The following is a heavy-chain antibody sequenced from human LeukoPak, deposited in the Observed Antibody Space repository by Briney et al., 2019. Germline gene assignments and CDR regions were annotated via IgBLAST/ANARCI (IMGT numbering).Heavy chain of an antibody. J-gene: IGHJ4*02. CDR1: GFTFSTYS. V-gene: IGHV3-21*01. D-gene: IGHD2-15*01. CDR2: ISSGSSYI. Sequence: GGSLRLSCAASGFTFSTYSMNWVRQAAGKGLEWVSSISSGSSYIYYADSVKGRFTISRDNAKNSLYLQMNSLRAEDTAVYYCARDLYCSGGSCAGYFDYWGQGTLVTVSS. CDR3: ARDLYCSGGSCAGYFDY.